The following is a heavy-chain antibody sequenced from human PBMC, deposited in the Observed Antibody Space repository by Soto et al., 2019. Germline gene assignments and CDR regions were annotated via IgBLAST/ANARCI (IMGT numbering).Heavy chain of an antibody. CDR2: ISGSGGST. CDR3: AKGLGQLGGSDKYYYYCMDV. CDR1: GFTFSSYA. J-gene: IGHJ6*02. D-gene: IGHD6-6*01. V-gene: IGHV3-23*01. Sequence: GVSLRLSCAASGFTFSSYAMSWVRQAPGKGLEWVSAISGSGGSTYYADSVKGRFTISRDNSKNTLYLQMNSLRAEDTAVYYCAKGLGQLGGSDKYYYYCMDVWGQGITVSVSS.